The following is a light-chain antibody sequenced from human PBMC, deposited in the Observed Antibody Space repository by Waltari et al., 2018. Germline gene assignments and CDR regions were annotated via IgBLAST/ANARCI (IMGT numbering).Light chain of an antibody. CDR3: QLWDSNTAI. CDR1: NIGSKN. Sequence: SYELTQPLSVSVALGQTATITCGGSNIGSKNVNWYQQKPGQAPVLVIYRDTKRPFGMPERFSGSNSENTATLTISSAQVGDGSDFYCQLWDSNTAIFGGGTKLTVL. J-gene: IGLJ2*01. V-gene: IGLV3-9*01. CDR2: RDT.